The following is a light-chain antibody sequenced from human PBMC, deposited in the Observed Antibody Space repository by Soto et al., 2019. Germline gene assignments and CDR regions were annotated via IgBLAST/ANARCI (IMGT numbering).Light chain of an antibody. CDR1: SGYNNYA. CDR3: QTWGTAIHDVV. CDR2: LKSDGSH. J-gene: IGLJ2*01. Sequence: QLVLTQSPSASASLGASVKLTCTLSSGYNNYAIAWHQQQPEKGPRYLMKLKSDGSHSKGDGIPDRFSGSSSGAERHLTISSLQSEDEADYYCQTWGTAIHDVVFGGGTKLTVL. V-gene: IGLV4-69*01.